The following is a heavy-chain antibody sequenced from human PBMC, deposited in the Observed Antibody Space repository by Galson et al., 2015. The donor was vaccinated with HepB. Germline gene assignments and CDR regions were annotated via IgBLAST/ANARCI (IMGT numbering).Heavy chain of an antibody. CDR1: GFTFNSFL. Sequence: SLRLSCAASGFTFNSFLMTWVRQSPGKGLEWVSAISDSGGSTYYADSVKGRFTISRDNSKNTLYLQMNSLRAEDTAVYYCAKKGATTGDFDYWGHGTLVTVSS. CDR2: ISDSGGST. V-gene: IGHV3-23*01. J-gene: IGHJ4*01. CDR3: AKKGATTGDFDY. D-gene: IGHD4-11*01.